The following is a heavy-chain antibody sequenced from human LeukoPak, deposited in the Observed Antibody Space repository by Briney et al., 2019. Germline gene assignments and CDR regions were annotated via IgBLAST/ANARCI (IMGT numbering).Heavy chain of an antibody. J-gene: IGHJ6*03. CDR2: IRSKANSYAT. D-gene: IGHD6-13*01. V-gene: IGHV3-73*01. CDR3: ARVSRYSSSWASTWYYYYYYMDV. Sequence: TGGSLRLSCAASGFTFSGSAMHWVRQASGKGLEWVGRIRSKANSYATAYAASMKGRFTVSRDDSKNTAYLHMNSLKTEDTAVYYCARVSRYSSSWASTWYYYYYYMDVWGKGTTVTISS. CDR1: GFTFSGSA.